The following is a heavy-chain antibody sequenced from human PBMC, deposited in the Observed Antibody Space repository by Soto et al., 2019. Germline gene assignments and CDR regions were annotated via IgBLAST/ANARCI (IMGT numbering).Heavy chain of an antibody. CDR2: INHRGTT. CDR1: GESLRGYY. CDR3: ARGYPRSILSTSLTTSYWFDS. J-gene: IGHJ5*01. Sequence: QVQLQQWGTGLLKPSETLSLHCAVYGESLRGYYWSWIRQTPAMGLEWIGEINHRGTTNHDSSLTSRAVISIDTSKNQVALMLNYVTAADTAVYYCARGYPRSILSTSLTTSYWFDSWGQGTLVTVSS. V-gene: IGHV4-34*04. D-gene: IGHD2-21*01.